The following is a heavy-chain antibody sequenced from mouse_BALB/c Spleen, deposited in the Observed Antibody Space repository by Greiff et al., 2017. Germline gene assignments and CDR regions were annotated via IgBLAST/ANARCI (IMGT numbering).Heavy chain of an antibody. CDR1: GFTFSNYW. J-gene: IGHJ4*01. Sequence: EVQVVESGGGLVQPGGSMKLSCVASGFTFSNYWMNWVRQSPEKGLEWVAEIRLKSNNYATHYAESVKGRFTISRDDSKSSVYLQMNNLRAEDTGIYYCTNGNYGDAMDYWGQGTSVTVSS. CDR2: IRLKSNNYAT. D-gene: IGHD2-1*01. V-gene: IGHV6-6*02. CDR3: TNGNYGDAMDY.